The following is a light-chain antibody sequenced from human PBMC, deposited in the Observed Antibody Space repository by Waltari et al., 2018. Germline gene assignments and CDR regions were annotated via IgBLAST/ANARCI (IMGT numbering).Light chain of an antibody. CDR2: GAS. J-gene: IGKJ2*01. CDR3: QQYGASLYT. CDR1: QTVSSNY. Sequence: DIVLTQSPGTLSLSPGERVTLSCRASQTVSSNYLAWFQQKPGPPPRVLIFGASRRAPGIPDRFSGGGSGTDFTLTISRLEPEDFAVYYCQQYGASLYTFGQGTKLEI. V-gene: IGKV3-20*01.